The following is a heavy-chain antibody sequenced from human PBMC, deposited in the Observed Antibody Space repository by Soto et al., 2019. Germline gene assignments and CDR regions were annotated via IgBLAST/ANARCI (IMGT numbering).Heavy chain of an antibody. Sequence: QVQLLQSGADVKKPGSSVKVSCQAAGGTVSSETLGWVRQAPVPGLQWVGGVIQLFGTASYAQKIQGRVTITAEESTSTVYMELSILRSDDTAGYFCATELGENPASPFDAWGQGTLVTVSS. CDR1: GGTVSSET. CDR2: VIQLFGTA. V-gene: IGHV1-69*01. CDR3: ATELGENPASPFDA. J-gene: IGHJ4*02. D-gene: IGHD3-10*01.